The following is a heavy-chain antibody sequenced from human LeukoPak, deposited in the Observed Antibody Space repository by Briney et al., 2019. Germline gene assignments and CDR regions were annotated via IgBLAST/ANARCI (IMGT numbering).Heavy chain of an antibody. CDR1: GFTFDDYA. Sequence: SLRLSCAASGFTFDDYAMHWVRQAPRKGLRWVSGICWNSGSIGYADSVKGRFTISRDNAKNSLYLQMNSLRAEDMALYYCAKGRGGSGSYRLYDAFDIWGQGTMVTVSS. J-gene: IGHJ3*02. V-gene: IGHV3-9*03. D-gene: IGHD3-10*01. CDR2: ICWNSGSI. CDR3: AKGRGGSGSYRLYDAFDI.